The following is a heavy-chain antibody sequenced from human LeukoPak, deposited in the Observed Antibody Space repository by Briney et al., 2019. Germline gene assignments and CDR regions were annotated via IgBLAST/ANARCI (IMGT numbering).Heavy chain of an antibody. Sequence: GASVKVSCKASGYTFTSYGISWVRQAPGQGLEWMGRIIPILGIANYAQKFQGRVTITADKSPSTAYMELSSLRSEDTAVYYCARDLGSGFIFARPNWFDPWGQGTLVTVSS. J-gene: IGHJ5*02. CDR2: IIPILGIA. D-gene: IGHD6-19*01. V-gene: IGHV1-69*04. CDR3: ARDLGSGFIFARPNWFDP. CDR1: GYTFTSYG.